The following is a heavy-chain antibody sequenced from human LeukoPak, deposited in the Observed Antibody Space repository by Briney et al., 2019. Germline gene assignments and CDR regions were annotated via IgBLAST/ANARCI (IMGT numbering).Heavy chain of an antibody. J-gene: IGHJ5*02. CDR1: GFRFSDFT. D-gene: IGHD3-16*01. Sequence: GGSLRLSCAASGFRFSDFTMTWVRQPPGKGPEWVSAIGGRGGSTYYADPVGGRFTISRDNSKDILYLQMNSLKVEDTATYYCGKEGGAWGQGTKVTVSS. V-gene: IGHV3-23*01. CDR2: IGGRGGST. CDR3: GKEGGA.